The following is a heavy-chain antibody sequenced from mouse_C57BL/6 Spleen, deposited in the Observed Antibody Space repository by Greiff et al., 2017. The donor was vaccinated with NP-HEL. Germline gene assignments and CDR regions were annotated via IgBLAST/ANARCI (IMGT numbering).Heavy chain of an antibody. CDR3: ARDGYDGGYGEY. CDR1: CYTFTSYF. D-gene: IGHD2-2*01. V-gene: IGHV1-64*01. Sequence: QVHLQQPGAELVKPGASVPFSCTASCYTFTSYFLHCFPPLPCPVLSWIGMIHPNSGSTNYNDKFKSNATLTVDKSSSTAYMQLSSLTSEDSAVEECARDGYDGGYGEYGGQGNTLTVSA. J-gene: IGHJ2*01. CDR2: IHPNSGST.